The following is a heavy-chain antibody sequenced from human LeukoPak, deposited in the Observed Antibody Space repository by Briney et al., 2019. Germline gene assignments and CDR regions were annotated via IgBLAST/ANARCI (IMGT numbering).Heavy chain of an antibody. CDR1: GFTFSSYS. J-gene: IGHJ4*02. Sequence: GGSLRLSCAASGFTFSSYSMNWVRQAPGKGLEWVSYISSSSSTIYYADSVKGRFTISRDNSKNTMYLQMNSLKGEDTAVYYCARRSNPPGRIDHWGQGTLVTVSS. D-gene: IGHD1-14*01. CDR3: ARRSNPPGRIDH. V-gene: IGHV3-48*01. CDR2: ISSSSSTI.